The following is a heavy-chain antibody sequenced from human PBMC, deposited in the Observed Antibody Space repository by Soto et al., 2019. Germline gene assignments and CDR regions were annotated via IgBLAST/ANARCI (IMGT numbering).Heavy chain of an antibody. D-gene: IGHD2-2*01. CDR1: GGSISSGGYS. CDR3: ARGGVVPAAIPY. Sequence: VSLTCAVSGGSISSGGYSWSWIRQPPGKGLEWIGYIYHSGSTYYNPSLKSRVTISVDGSKNQFSLKLSSVTAADAAVYYCARGGVVPAAIPYWGQGTLVTVSS. J-gene: IGHJ4*02. V-gene: IGHV4-30-2*01. CDR2: IYHSGST.